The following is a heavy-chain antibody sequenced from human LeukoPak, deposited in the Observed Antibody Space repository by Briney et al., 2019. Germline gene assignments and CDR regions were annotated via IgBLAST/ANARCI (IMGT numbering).Heavy chain of an antibody. Sequence: GGSLRLSCAASGFTFRTYGMNWVRQAPGKGREWVSYINSNNDTVHYSNSVEGRFTISRDDAKNSLYLQMNSLRAEDTAMYYCARDTRGESDYWGHGTLVTVSS. J-gene: IGHJ4*01. CDR1: GFTFRTYG. CDR3: ARDTRGESDY. V-gene: IGHV3-48*04. CDR2: INSNNDTV. D-gene: IGHD2-2*01.